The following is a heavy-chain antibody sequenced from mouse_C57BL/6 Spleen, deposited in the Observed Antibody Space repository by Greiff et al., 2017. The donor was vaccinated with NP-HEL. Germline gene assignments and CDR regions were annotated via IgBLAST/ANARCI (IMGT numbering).Heavy chain of an antibody. D-gene: IGHD2-14*01. CDR1: GFTFSDFY. CDR3: ARDAEGYHWYFDV. J-gene: IGHJ1*03. CDR2: SRNKANDYTT. V-gene: IGHV7-1*01. Sequence: EVKLMESGGGLVQSGRSLRLSCATSGFTFSDFYMEWVRQAPGKGLEWIAASRNKANDYTTEYSASVKGRFIVSRDNSQSILYLPMNALRAEDTAIYYCARDAEGYHWYFDVWGTGTTVTVSS.